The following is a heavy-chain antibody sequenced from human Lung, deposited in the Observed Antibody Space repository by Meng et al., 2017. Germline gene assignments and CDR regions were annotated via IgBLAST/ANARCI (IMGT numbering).Heavy chain of an antibody. V-gene: IGHV1-2*06. D-gene: IGHD6-13*01. CDR3: VRDEDISSAGKLFGDY. J-gene: IGHJ4*02. Sequence: GQLVQSGAVVEKPGASVKVPCKPSGYNFPGYWLHWVRRAPGQGLEWMGRIDPKSGDTHYAQRFQGRVTMTGDTSISTAYMELSGLRSDDTAMYYCVRDEDISSAGKLFGDYWGQGTLVTVSS. CDR2: IDPKSGDT. CDR1: GYNFPGYW.